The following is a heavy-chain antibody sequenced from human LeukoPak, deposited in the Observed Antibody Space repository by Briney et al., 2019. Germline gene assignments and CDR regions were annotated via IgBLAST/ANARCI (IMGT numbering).Heavy chain of an antibody. Sequence: GGSLRLSCVASGVAIRNSWMSWVRQAPGKGLEWVSVLYSSGSTYYADSVKGRFSISRDNSKNTLYLQMNSLKTEDTAVYYCARGSGQAPYYCDSSGYDYWGQGTLVTVSS. V-gene: IGHV3-66*03. CDR3: ARGSGQAPYYCDSSGYDY. CDR1: GVAIRNSW. J-gene: IGHJ4*02. CDR2: LYSSGST. D-gene: IGHD3-22*01.